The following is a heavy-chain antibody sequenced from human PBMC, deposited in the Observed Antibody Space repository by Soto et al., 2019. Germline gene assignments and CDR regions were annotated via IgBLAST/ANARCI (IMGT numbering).Heavy chain of an antibody. Sequence: GGSLRLSCAASGFTFSSYAMHWVRQAPGKGLEWVAVISYDGSNKYYADSVKGRFTISRDNSKNTLYLQMNSLRAEDTAVYYCARAMIAPDYWGQGTLVTVSS. CDR1: GFTFSSYA. J-gene: IGHJ4*02. V-gene: IGHV3-30-3*01. CDR2: ISYDGSNK. CDR3: ARAMIAPDY. D-gene: IGHD3-22*01.